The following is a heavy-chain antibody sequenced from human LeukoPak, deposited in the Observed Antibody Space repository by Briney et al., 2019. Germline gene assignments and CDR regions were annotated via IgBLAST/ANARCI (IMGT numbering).Heavy chain of an antibody. D-gene: IGHD6-6*01. Sequence: ASVKVSCKASGYTFTSYDINWVRQATGQGLEWMGWMNLNSGNTGYAQKFQGRVTMTRNTSISTAYMELSSLRSEDTAVYYCARVPPHRRSSSSLSWFDPWGQGTLVTVSS. J-gene: IGHJ5*02. V-gene: IGHV1-8*01. CDR2: MNLNSGNT. CDR3: ARVPPHRRSSSSLSWFDP. CDR1: GYTFTSYD.